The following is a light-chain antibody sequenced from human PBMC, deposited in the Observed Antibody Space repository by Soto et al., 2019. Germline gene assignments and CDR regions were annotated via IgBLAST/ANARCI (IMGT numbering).Light chain of an antibody. Sequence: QSVLTQPPSVSAAPGQPVTISCSGSRFNIGKDFVSWYQQLPGTAPKLLIYDDTKRSSGIPDRFSGSKSGTSATLGIAGLQTGDEAEYYCGAWDSSLSVVVFGGGTKVTVL. CDR3: GAWDSSLSVVV. J-gene: IGLJ2*01. CDR1: RFNIGKDF. CDR2: DDT. V-gene: IGLV1-51*01.